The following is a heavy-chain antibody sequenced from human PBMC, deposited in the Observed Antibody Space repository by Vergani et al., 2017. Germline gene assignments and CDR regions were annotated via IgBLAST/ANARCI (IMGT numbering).Heavy chain of an antibody. D-gene: IGHD1-26*01. CDR1: GFTFSSYA. CDR2: ISGSGGST. Sequence: EVQLLESGGGLVQPGGSLRLSCAASGFTFSSYAMSWVRQAPGKGLEWVSAISGSGGSTYYADSVKGRFTISRDNSKNTLYLQMNSLRAEDTAVYYCATPHWAPGSQHDAFDIWSQGRMVTVSS. V-gene: IGHV3-23*01. CDR3: ATPHWAPGSQHDAFDI. J-gene: IGHJ3*02.